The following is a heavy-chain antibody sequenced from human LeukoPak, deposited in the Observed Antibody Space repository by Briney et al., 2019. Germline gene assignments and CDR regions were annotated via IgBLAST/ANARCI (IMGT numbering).Heavy chain of an antibody. CDR1: GGSISSYY. V-gene: IGHV4-59*01. CDR3: ARALLGTSYGCLDY. J-gene: IGHJ4*02. CDR2: IYYSGST. Sequence: PSETLSLTCTASGGSISSYYWSWIRQPPGKGLEWIGYIYYSGSTNYNPSLKSGVTISVDTSKNQFSLKLSSVTAADTAVYYCARALLGTSYGCLDYWGQGTLVTVSS. D-gene: IGHD5-18*01.